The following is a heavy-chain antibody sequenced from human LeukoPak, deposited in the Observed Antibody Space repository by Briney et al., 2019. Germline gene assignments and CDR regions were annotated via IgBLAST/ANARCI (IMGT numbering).Heavy chain of an antibody. CDR2: IWYDGSNK. Sequence: GSLRLSCAASGFTFSSYGMRWVRQAPGKGLEWVAVIWYDGSNKYYADSVKGRFTISRDNSKNTLYLQMNSLRAEDTAVYYCARDRRQQLVNWFDPWGQGTLVTVSS. CDR1: GFTFSSYG. D-gene: IGHD6-13*01. J-gene: IGHJ5*02. V-gene: IGHV3-33*01. CDR3: ARDRRQQLVNWFDP.